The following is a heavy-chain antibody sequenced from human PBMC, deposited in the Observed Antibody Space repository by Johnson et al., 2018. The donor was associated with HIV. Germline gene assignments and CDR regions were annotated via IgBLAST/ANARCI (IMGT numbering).Heavy chain of an antibody. D-gene: IGHD2-15*01. Sequence: QVQLVESGGGVVQPGGSLRLSCAASGFTVSSNYMSWIRQAPGKGLEWLSYISSSGSLTYYADSVEGRFPISRDSAKNSMYLQMNSLRAEDMAVYYCARERYGSQAIDAFDIWGQGTMVTVSS. J-gene: IGHJ3*02. V-gene: IGHV3-11*04. CDR2: ISSSGSLT. CDR1: GFTVSSNY. CDR3: ARERYGSQAIDAFDI.